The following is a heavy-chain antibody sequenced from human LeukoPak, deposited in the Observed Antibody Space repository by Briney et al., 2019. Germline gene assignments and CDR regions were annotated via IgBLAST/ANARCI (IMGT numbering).Heavy chain of an antibody. Sequence: GGSLRLSCVGSGFTFSSYVLAWVRQAPGKGLEWVSAISGSGGSTYYADSVKGRFTISRDNSKNTLYLQMSSLRAEDTAVYYCAKVSTMITFGGVIASDYWGQGTLVTVSS. CDR2: ISGSGGST. D-gene: IGHD3-16*02. J-gene: IGHJ4*02. V-gene: IGHV3-23*01. CDR1: GFTFSSYV. CDR3: AKVSTMITFGGVIASDY.